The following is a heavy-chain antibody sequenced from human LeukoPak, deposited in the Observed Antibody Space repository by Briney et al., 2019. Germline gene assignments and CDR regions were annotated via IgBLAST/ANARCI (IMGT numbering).Heavy chain of an antibody. V-gene: IGHV1-69*13. CDR3: ANEGLSAFDI. D-gene: IGHD2-8*01. J-gene: IGHJ3*02. Sequence: SVKVSCKASGGTFSSYAISWVRQAPGQGLEWMGGIIPIFGTANYAQKFQGRVTITADESTSTAYMELSSLRPEDTAVYYCANEGLSAFDIWGQGTMVTVSS. CDR1: GGTFSSYA. CDR2: IIPIFGTA.